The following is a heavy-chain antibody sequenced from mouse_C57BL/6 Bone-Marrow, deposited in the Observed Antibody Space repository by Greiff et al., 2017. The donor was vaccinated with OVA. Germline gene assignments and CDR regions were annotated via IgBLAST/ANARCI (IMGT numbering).Heavy chain of an antibody. CDR2: IHPNSGST. Sequence: QVQLQQPGAELVKPGASVKLSCKASGYTFTSYWMHWVKQRPGQGLEWIGMIHPNSGSTNYNEKFKSKATLTVDKSSSTAYMQLSSLTSEDSAVYYCARAGIYDGYYGRFAYWGQGTLVTVSA. CDR1: GYTFTSYW. CDR3: ARAGIYDGYYGRFAY. J-gene: IGHJ3*01. V-gene: IGHV1-64*01. D-gene: IGHD2-3*01.